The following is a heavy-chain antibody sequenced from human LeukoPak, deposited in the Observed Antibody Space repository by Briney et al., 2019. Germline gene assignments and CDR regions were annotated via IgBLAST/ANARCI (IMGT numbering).Heavy chain of an antibody. CDR2: ISAYNGNT. Sequence: ASVKVSCKASGYTFTSYGISWVRQAPGQGLEWMGWISAYNGNTNYAQKFQGRVTMTRDTSTSTVYMELSSLRSEDTAVYYCAREVAAAVNIWYFDYWGQGTLVTVSS. D-gene: IGHD6-13*01. V-gene: IGHV1-18*01. CDR3: AREVAAAVNIWYFDY. CDR1: GYTFTSYG. J-gene: IGHJ4*02.